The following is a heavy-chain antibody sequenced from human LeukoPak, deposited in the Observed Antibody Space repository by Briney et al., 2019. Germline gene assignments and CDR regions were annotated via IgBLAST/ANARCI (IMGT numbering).Heavy chain of an antibody. D-gene: IGHD5-24*01. CDR3: ARTKMATTNWFDP. CDR1: GVTFSRNS. CDR2: ISSSSSCI. V-gene: IGHV3-21*01. Sequence: GGSLRAACAATGVTFSRNSMNWVRQAPGKGLEWVSSISSSSSCIYYADSVKGRFTISRDNAKDLLYLQMNGMGAEGTTLYYCARTKMATTNWFDPWGQGTLVTVSS. J-gene: IGHJ5*02.